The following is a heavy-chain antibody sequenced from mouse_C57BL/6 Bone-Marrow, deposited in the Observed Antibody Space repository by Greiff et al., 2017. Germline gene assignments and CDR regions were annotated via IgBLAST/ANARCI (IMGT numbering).Heavy chain of an antibody. J-gene: IGHJ4*01. Sequence: EVQRVESGGGLVQPGGSLTLSCAASGFTFSDYYMYWVRQTSETRLEWVAYISNGGGSTSSPDTVKGRFTIFRDNAKNTLYRQRSRLKSEDTAMYYCARQGWLLRYYAMDYCGQGTSVTVSS. CDR2: ISNGGGST. CDR1: GFTFSDYY. CDR3: ARQGWLLRYYAMDY. V-gene: IGHV5-12*01. D-gene: IGHD2-3*01.